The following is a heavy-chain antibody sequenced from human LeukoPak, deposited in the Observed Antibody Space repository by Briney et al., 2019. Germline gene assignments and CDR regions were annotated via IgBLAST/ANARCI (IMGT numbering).Heavy chain of an antibody. D-gene: IGHD4-17*01. CDR1: GASISSHY. CDR3: ARGGTTVTPGLLWFDP. J-gene: IGHJ5*02. CDR2: IYYSGST. V-gene: IGHV4-59*11. Sequence: SETLSLTCTVSGASISSHYWSWIRQPPGKGLEWIGYIYYSGSTTYNPSLKSRVTISVDTSKNQFSLKLSSVTAADTAVYYCARGGTTVTPGLLWFDPWGQGTLVTVSS.